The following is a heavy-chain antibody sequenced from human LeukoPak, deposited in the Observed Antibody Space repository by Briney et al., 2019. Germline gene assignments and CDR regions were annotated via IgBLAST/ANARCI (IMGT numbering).Heavy chain of an antibody. J-gene: IGHJ4*02. CDR1: GFTFSNYG. CDR2: ICYDGRTK. CDR3: AREWGRIAVAGGPGY. D-gene: IGHD6-19*01. V-gene: IGHV3-33*01. Sequence: GGSLRLSCEVSGFTFSNYGMHWVRQAPGKGLEWVALICYDGRTKFHADSVKGRFTISRDNFENTLYLQMSSLRVEDTAVYYCAREWGRIAVAGGPGYWGQGTLVTVSS.